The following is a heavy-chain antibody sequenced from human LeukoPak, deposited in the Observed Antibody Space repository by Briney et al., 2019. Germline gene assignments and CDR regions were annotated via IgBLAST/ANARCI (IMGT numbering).Heavy chain of an antibody. CDR2: IYPGDSDT. D-gene: IGHD3-3*01. J-gene: IGHJ6*03. Sequence: GESLKISCKGSGYSFTSYWIGWVRQMPGKGLEWMGIIYPGDSDTRYSPSFQGQVTISADKSISTAYLQWSSLKASDTAMYYCARHGGRWADFWSGSGYYYYMDVWGKGTTVTVSS. CDR1: GYSFTSYW. CDR3: ARHGGRWADFWSGSGYYYYMDV. V-gene: IGHV5-51*01.